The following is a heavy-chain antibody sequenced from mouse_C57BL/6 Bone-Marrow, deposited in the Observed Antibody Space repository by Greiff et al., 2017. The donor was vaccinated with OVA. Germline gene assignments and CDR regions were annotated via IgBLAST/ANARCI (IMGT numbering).Heavy chain of an antibody. CDR1: GFTFSSYA. J-gene: IGHJ3*01. CDR2: ISDGGSYT. V-gene: IGHV5-4*03. CDR3: ARGY. Sequence: EVKVEESGGGLVKPGGSLKLSCAASGFTFSSYAMSWVRQTPEKRLEWVATISDGGSYTYYPDNVKGRFTISRDNAKNNLYLQMSHLKSEDTAMYYCARGYWGQGTLVTVSA.